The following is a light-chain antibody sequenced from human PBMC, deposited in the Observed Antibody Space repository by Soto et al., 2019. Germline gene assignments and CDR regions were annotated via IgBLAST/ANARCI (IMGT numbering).Light chain of an antibody. J-gene: IGLJ3*02. CDR3: QSYDSSNVV. Sequence: NFMLTQPHSVSESPGKTVAISCNRTSGSIASNYVQWYQQRPGSSPTTVIYEDNQRPSGVPDRFSGSIDSSSNSASLIISGLKTEDAADYYCQSYDSSNVVFGGGTKLTVL. V-gene: IGLV6-57*01. CDR1: SGSIASNY. CDR2: EDN.